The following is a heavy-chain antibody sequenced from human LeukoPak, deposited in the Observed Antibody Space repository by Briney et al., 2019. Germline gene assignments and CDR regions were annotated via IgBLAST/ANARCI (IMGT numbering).Heavy chain of an antibody. CDR3: ARPYSSSWYNPTDHNWFDP. D-gene: IGHD6-13*01. Sequence: SETLSLTCTVSGGSISSRSYYWGWIRQPPGKGLEWIGSIYYSGSTYYNPSLKSRVTISVDTSKNQFSLKLSSVTAADTAVYYCARPYSSSWYNPTDHNWFDPWGQGTLVTVSS. CDR1: GGSISSRSYY. CDR2: IYYSGST. V-gene: IGHV4-39*07. J-gene: IGHJ5*02.